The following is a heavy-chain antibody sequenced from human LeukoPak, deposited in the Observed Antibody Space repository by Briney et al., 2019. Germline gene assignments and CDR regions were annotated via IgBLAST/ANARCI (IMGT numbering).Heavy chain of an antibody. CDR2: IRGDGGDT. J-gene: IGHJ4*02. CDR1: GFTFNNFG. D-gene: IGHD1-26*01. V-gene: IGHV3-23*01. Sequence: QPGGSLRLSCAASGFTFNNFGMAWVRQGPGKGPEWVSTIRGDGGDTHYADSVKGRFTISRDNSKNTVSLQMDSLRVEDTAIYYCTKDVGGGAGPFDSWGQGTLVTVSS. CDR3: TKDVGGGAGPFDS.